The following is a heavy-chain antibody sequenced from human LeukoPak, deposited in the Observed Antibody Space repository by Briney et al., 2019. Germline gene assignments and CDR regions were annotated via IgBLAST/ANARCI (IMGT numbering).Heavy chain of an antibody. J-gene: IGHJ4*02. CDR3: ARGCSSTSCYTVFDY. Sequence: GGSLRLSCAASGFSFSSYAMSWVRQAPGKGLEWVSAISGSGSSTYYADSVKGRFTISRDNSKNTLYLQMNSLRAEDTAVYYCARGCSSTSCYTVFDYWGQGTLVTVSP. D-gene: IGHD2-2*02. CDR1: GFSFSSYA. CDR2: ISGSGSST. V-gene: IGHV3-23*01.